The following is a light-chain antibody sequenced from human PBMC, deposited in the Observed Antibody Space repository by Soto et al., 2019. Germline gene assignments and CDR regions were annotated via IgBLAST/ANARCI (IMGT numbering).Light chain of an antibody. CDR3: QQDNNWPPT. CDR1: QSVSGN. J-gene: IGKJ1*01. Sequence: EIVMTQSPATLSVSPGERATLSCRASQSVSGNLAWYQQKPGQAPRLLIYGASTRATGIPARFSGSGSGTESTLAISGLQSDDLAVYDDQQDNNWPPTFGQGTKVEIK. CDR2: GAS. V-gene: IGKV3D-15*01.